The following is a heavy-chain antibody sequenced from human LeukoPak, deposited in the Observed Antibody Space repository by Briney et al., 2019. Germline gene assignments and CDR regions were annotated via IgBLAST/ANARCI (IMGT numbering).Heavy chain of an antibody. V-gene: IGHV4-4*07. Sequence: SETLSLACTVSGGSISSYYWSWIRQPAGKGLEWIGRIYTSGSTNYNPSLKSRVTMSVDTSKNQFSLKLSSVTAADTAVYYCARVDYDSSGYPFDYWGQGTLVTVSS. D-gene: IGHD3-22*01. CDR2: IYTSGST. J-gene: IGHJ4*02. CDR3: ARVDYDSSGYPFDY. CDR1: GGSISSYY.